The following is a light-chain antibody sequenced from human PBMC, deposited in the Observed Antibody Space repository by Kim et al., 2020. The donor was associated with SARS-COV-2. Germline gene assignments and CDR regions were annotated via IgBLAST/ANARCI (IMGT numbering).Light chain of an antibody. CDR2: QDS. J-gene: IGLJ3*02. CDR3: QAWDSSTGV. Sequence: SVSPGQTASIPCSGDKLGDKYACWYQQKPGQSPVLVIYQDSKWPSGIPERFSGSNSGNTATLTISGTQAMDEADYYCQAWDSSTGVFGGGTQLTVL. CDR1: KLGDKY. V-gene: IGLV3-1*01.